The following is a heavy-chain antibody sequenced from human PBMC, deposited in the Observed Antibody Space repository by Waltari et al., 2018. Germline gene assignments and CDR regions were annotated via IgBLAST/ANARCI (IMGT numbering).Heavy chain of an antibody. D-gene: IGHD6-19*01. V-gene: IGHV1-18*04. CDR1: GYTFPSYG. J-gene: IGHJ4*02. CDR2: INVYSGDA. CDR3: ARNPGGWYHFDY. Sequence: QVQLVQSGAEVKKPGASVKVSCKASGYTFPSYGINWVRQAPGQGPEWRGWINVYSGDADEERNLQGRVTMTPDTSTTTAYMELRSLGSDDTAMYYCARNPGGWYHFDYWGQGTLVTVSS.